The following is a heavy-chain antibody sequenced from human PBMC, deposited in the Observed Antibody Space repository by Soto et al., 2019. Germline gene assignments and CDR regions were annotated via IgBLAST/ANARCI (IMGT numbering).Heavy chain of an antibody. CDR2: IYYSGST. Sequence: QVQLQASGPGLVKPSQTLSLTCTVSGGSISSDDYYWSWIRQPPGKGLVWIGFIYYSGSTYHNPCLKSRVSIPVDTSKNQFSLKLSSVTAADTVVYYCARWWFGELFDYWGQGTLVTVSS. CDR1: GGSISSDDYY. D-gene: IGHD3-10*01. CDR3: ARWWFGELFDY. V-gene: IGHV4-30-4*01. J-gene: IGHJ4*02.